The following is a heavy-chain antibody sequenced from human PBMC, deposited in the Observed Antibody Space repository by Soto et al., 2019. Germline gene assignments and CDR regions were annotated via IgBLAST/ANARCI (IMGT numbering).Heavy chain of an antibody. CDR3: AKGGYDFWSGYTTTGDYFDY. J-gene: IGHJ4*02. Sequence: PGGSLRLSCAASGFTFSSYGMHWVRQAPGKGLEWVAVISYDGSNKYYADSVKGRFTISRDNSKNTLYLQMNSLRAEDTAVYYCAKGGYDFWSGYTTTGDYFDYWGQGTLVTVSS. V-gene: IGHV3-30*18. CDR2: ISYDGSNK. D-gene: IGHD3-3*01. CDR1: GFTFSSYG.